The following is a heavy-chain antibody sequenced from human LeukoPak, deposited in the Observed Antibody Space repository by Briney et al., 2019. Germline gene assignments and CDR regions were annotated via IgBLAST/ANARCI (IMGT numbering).Heavy chain of an antibody. CDR3: ARVDLHVGNWFDP. J-gene: IGHJ5*02. V-gene: IGHV4-38-2*02. Sequence: SETLSLTCTVSGYSISSGYYWGWIRQPPGKGLEWIGSIYHSGSTYYNPSLKSRVTISVDTSKNQFSLKLSSVTAADTAVYYCARVDLHVGNWFDPWGQGTLVTVSS. CDR1: GYSISSGYY. CDR2: IYHSGST. D-gene: IGHD3-10*02.